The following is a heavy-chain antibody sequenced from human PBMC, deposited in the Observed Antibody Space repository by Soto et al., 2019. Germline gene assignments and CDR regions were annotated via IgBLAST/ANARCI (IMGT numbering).Heavy chain of an antibody. V-gene: IGHV3-23*01. J-gene: IGHJ3*02. CDR2: ISGSGGST. CDR1: GITFSNYP. CDR3: AKAEGSGSYYKRWAFDI. D-gene: IGHD3-10*01. Sequence: GGSLRLSCAASGITFSNYPMSWVRQAPGKRLEWVSAISGSGGSTYYADSVKGRFTISRDNSKNTLYLQMNSLRAEDTAVYYCAKAEGSGSYYKRWAFDIWGQGTMVTVSS.